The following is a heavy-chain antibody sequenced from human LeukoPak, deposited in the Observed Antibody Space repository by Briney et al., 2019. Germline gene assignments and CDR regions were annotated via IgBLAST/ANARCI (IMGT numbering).Heavy chain of an antibody. J-gene: IGHJ6*03. D-gene: IGHD2-2*01. CDR2: INAYNGDT. Sequence: ASVKVSCKASGYTFTNYGVSWVRQAPGQGLEWMGWINAYNGDTHYAQNLQGRLTMTTDTSTSTAFMELGSLRPDDTAVYYCARWGLVAPGTYYYYYMDVGGRGTTVTVSS. CDR3: ARWGLVAPGTYYYYYMDV. CDR1: GYTFTNYG. V-gene: IGHV1-18*01.